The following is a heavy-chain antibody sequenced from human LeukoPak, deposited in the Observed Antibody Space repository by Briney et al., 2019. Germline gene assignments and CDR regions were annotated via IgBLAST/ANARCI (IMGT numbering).Heavy chain of an antibody. D-gene: IGHD3-3*01. CDR3: ARDRGITIFGVPSGGYNWFDP. Sequence: PSETLPLTCTVSGGSIRSGGYYWSWIRQHPGKGLEWIGNIYYSGSTNYNPSLKSRVTISVDTSKNQFSLKLSSVTAADTAVYYCARDRGITIFGVPSGGYNWFDPWGQGTPVTVSS. J-gene: IGHJ5*02. V-gene: IGHV4-61*08. CDR2: IYYSGST. CDR1: GGSIRSGGYY.